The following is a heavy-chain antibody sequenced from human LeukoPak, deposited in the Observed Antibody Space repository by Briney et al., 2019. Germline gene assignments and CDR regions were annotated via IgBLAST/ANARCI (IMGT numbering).Heavy chain of an antibody. V-gene: IGHV1-18*01. CDR3: ARDYDSSGGLALFDS. Sequence: ASVKVSCKASGYTFTSYGISWVRQAPGQGLEWMGWISAYNGNTNYAQKLQGRVTMTTDTSTSTAYMELRSLRSDDTAVYYCARDYDSSGGLALFDSWGQGTLGTVSS. CDR1: GYTFTSYG. J-gene: IGHJ4*02. CDR2: ISAYNGNT. D-gene: IGHD3-22*01.